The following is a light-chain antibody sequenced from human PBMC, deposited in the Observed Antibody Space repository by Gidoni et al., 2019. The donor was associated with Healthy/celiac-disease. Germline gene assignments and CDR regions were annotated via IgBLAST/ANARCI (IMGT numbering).Light chain of an antibody. CDR3: AALDDSLNGWV. J-gene: IGLJ3*02. CDR1: TSNIGSKT. Sequence: QSVLTQPPSASGTPGQRVTISCSGSTSNIGSKTVNWYQQLPGTAPKRLSYSNNQRPAGVPDRFAGSKSGTSASLAISGLQSEEEADYYCAALDDSLNGWVFGGGTKLTVL. CDR2: SNN. V-gene: IGLV1-44*01.